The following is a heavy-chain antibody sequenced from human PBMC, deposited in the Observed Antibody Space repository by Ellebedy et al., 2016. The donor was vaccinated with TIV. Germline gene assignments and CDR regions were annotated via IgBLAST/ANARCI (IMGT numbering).Heavy chain of an antibody. CDR2: IYSSGST. V-gene: IGHV4-61*02. D-gene: IGHD5-18*01. J-gene: IGHJ4*02. CDR1: GGSISSGHYY. CDR3: ARLSEAPAMVLYYFDY. Sequence: SETLSLTXNVSGGSISSGHYYWNWIRQSAGKGLEWIGRIYSSGSTIYKPSLKSRVTMSVDTSKNQFSLKLTSVTAADTAVYYCARLSEAPAMVLYYFDYWGQGTLVTVSS.